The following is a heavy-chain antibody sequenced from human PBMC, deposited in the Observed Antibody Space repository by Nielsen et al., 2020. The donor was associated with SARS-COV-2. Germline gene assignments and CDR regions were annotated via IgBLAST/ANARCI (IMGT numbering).Heavy chain of an antibody. Sequence: GGSLRLSCAASGFTFSSYWMSWVRQAPGKGLEWVANIKQDGSEKYYVDSVKGRFTISRDNAKNSLYLQMNSLRAEDTAVYYCARGYCSSTSCPHYYYYGMDVWGQGTTVTVSS. D-gene: IGHD2-2*01. V-gene: IGHV3-7*01. CDR2: IKQDGSEK. J-gene: IGHJ6*02. CDR1: GFTFSSYW. CDR3: ARGYCSSTSCPHYYYYGMDV.